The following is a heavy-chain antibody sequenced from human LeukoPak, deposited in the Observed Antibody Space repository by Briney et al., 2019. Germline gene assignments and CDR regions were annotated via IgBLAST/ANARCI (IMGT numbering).Heavy chain of an antibody. D-gene: IGHD3-10*01. V-gene: IGHV4-39*07. CDR1: GGSISSSSYY. Sequence: SETLSLTCTVSGGSISSSSYYWGWIRQPPGKGLGWIGSIYYSGSTYYNPSLKSRVTISVDTSKNQFSLKLSSVTAADTAVYYCASLGVLLWFGDAMDVWGKGTTVTVSS. CDR3: ASLGVLLWFGDAMDV. CDR2: IYYSGST. J-gene: IGHJ6*03.